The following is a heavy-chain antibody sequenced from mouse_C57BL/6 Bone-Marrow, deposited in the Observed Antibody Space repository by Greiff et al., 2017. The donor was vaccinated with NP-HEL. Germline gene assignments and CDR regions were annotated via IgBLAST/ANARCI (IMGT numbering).Heavy chain of an antibody. D-gene: IGHD1-1*01. CDR1: GYTFTSYW. Sequence: VQLQQPGAELVKPGASVKMSCKASGYTFTSYWITWVKQRPGQGLEWIGDIYPGSGSTNYNEKFKSKATLTVDTSSSTAYMQLSSLTSEDSAVYYCARAGYYYGSSYVGVYWGQGTTLTVSS. J-gene: IGHJ2*01. V-gene: IGHV1-55*01. CDR2: IYPGSGST. CDR3: ARAGYYYGSSYVGVY.